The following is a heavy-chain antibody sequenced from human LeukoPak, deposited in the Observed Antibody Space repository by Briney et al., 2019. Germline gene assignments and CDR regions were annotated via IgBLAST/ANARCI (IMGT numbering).Heavy chain of an antibody. D-gene: IGHD2-15*01. CDR1: GFTFSSNY. Sequence: GGSLTLSCAASGFTFSSNYMSWLRQARGKGLEWVSVIYSGGSRYYADSVKGRFTISRDNSKNTLYLHMNSLRDEDTDVYYCARTRGYCSGGSCYRTFYFDYWGQGTLVTVSS. CDR3: ARTRGYCSGGSCYRTFYFDY. CDR2: IYSGGSR. V-gene: IGHV3-53*01. J-gene: IGHJ4*02.